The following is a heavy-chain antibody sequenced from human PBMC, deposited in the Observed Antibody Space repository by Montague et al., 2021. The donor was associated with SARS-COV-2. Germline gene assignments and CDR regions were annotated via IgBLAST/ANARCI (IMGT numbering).Heavy chain of an antibody. J-gene: IGHJ2*01. D-gene: IGHD3-10*01. CDR1: GCSISSSNW. CDR2: IYHSGST. Sequence: SETLSLTCAVSGCSISSSNWWSWVRQPPGKGLEWIGGIYHSGSTHYNPSLKSRVPISVDKSKNQFSLKLSSVTAADTAVYYCARAPRPQVGFGEDYWYFDLWGRGTLVTVSS. V-gene: IGHV4-4*02. CDR3: ARAPRPQVGFGEDYWYFDL.